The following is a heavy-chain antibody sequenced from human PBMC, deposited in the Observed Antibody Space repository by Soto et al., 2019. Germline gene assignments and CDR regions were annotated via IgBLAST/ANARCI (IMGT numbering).Heavy chain of an antibody. CDR2: INHSGST. CDR1: GGSFSGYY. CDR3: ARGSINDFWSGYYPDAFDI. D-gene: IGHD3-3*01. J-gene: IGHJ3*02. Sequence: PSETLSLTCAVYGGSFSGYYWSWIRQPPGKGLEWIGEINHSGSTNYNPSPKSRVTISVDTSKNQFSLKLSSVTAADTAVYYCARGSINDFWSGYYPDAFDIWGQGTMVTVSS. V-gene: IGHV4-34*01.